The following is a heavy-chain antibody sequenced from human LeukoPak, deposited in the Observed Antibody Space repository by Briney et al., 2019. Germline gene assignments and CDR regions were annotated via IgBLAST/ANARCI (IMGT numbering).Heavy chain of an antibody. CDR3: ALIPYCTTATCYYFDY. V-gene: IGHV1-18*01. J-gene: IGHJ4*02. Sequence: ASVKVSCKASGYTFTSYGISWVRQAPGQGLEWMGWISAYSGNTNYAQNLQGRVTMTTDTSTSTACMELRSLRSDDTAVYYCALIPYCTTATCYYFDYWGQGTLVTVSS. CDR2: ISAYSGNT. CDR1: GYTFTSYG. D-gene: IGHD2-8*01.